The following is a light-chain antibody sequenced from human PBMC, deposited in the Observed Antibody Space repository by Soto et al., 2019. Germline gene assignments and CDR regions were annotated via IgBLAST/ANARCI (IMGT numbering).Light chain of an antibody. CDR3: TSYTSSSTLYV. CDR1: SSDVGDDNS. CDR2: EVT. Sequence: QAVVTQPASVSGSPGQSITISCTGTSSDVGDDNSVSWYQQHPGTAPKLMLYEVTHRPSGVSDRFSGSKSGNTASLTISGLQAEDEADYYCTSYTSSSTLYVFGPGTKLTVL. V-gene: IGLV2-14*01. J-gene: IGLJ1*01.